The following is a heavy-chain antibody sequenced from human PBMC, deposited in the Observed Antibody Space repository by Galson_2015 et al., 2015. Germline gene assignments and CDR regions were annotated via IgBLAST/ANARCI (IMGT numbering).Heavy chain of an antibody. CDR2: ISSSGTTI. CDR1: GFTFSSYE. V-gene: IGHV3-48*03. Sequence: SLRLSCAASGFTFSSYEMDWVRQAPGKGLEWVSYISSSGTTIFYTDSVRGRFTVSRDNTKNSLYLQMNSLRAEDTAVYYCARERSSYIDSWGQGTLVTVSS. CDR3: ARERSSYIDS. J-gene: IGHJ4*02.